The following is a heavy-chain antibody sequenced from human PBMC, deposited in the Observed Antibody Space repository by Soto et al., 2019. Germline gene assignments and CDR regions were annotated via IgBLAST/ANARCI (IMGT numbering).Heavy chain of an antibody. CDR3: ASGEGDYYGMDV. CDR2: IYHSGST. J-gene: IGHJ6*02. V-gene: IGHV4-30-2*01. Sequence: PSETLSLTCAVSGGSISSGGYSWSWIRQPPGKGLEWIGYIYHSGSTYYNPSLKSRVTISVDRSKNQFSLKLSSVTAADMAVYYCASGEGDYYGMDVWGQGTTVTVSS. CDR1: GGSISSGGYS. D-gene: IGHD3-10*01.